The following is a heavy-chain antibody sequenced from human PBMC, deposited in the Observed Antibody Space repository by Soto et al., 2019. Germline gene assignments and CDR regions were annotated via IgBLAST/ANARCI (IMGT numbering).Heavy chain of an antibody. CDR1: DYTFAAYW. CDR3: AGPDCNQLAWNDRYDS. J-gene: IGHJ3*02. D-gene: IGHD1-1*01. V-gene: IGHV5-51*01. CDR2: INPGESDV. Sequence: PGESLKISCKGFDYTFAAYWIGWVRQMPGKGLEWMGIINPGESDVRYSPPFEGQVTISADKSINTAYLQWSSLKASDTAMYYCAGPDCNQLAWNDRYDSWGHVTRVTVSS.